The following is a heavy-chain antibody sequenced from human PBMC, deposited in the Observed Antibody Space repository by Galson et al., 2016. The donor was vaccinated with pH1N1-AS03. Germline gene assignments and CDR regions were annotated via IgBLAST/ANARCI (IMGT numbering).Heavy chain of an antibody. J-gene: IGHJ6*02. CDR1: GFGFSGNA. Sequence: SLRLSCAASGFGFSGNAMTWVRQAPEKGLEWVSSIGSDLKTHYANSVKGRFSISTDNSKNTVYLQMDSLGAEDTALYYCAKDLFWKSAMDVWGQGTTVTVSS. CDR2: IGSDLKT. V-gene: IGHV3-23*01. D-gene: IGHD1-1*01. CDR3: AKDLFWKSAMDV.